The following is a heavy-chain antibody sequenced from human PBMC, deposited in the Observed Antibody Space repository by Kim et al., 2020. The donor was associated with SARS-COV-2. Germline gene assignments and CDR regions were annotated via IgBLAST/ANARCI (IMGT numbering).Heavy chain of an antibody. D-gene: IGHD3-10*01. Sequence: GGSLRLSCAASGFTFSNAWMSWVRQAPGKGLEWVGRIKSKTDGGTKDYAAHVKGRFTISRDDTKNTQYLQMNSLKTEDTAVYYCTTHYYYGSGSYYKPPLWGQGTLVTVSS. CDR1: GFTFSNAW. CDR3: TTHYYYGSGSYYKPPL. J-gene: IGHJ4*02. V-gene: IGHV3-15*01. CDR2: IKSKTDGGTK.